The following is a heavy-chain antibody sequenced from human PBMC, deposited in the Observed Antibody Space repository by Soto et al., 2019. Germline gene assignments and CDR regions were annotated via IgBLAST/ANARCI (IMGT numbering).Heavy chain of an antibody. CDR1: GFTISGKKY. D-gene: IGHD1-1*01. J-gene: IGHJ3*01. CDR3: ATWHEREHAYDV. CDR2: LYDVDGS. V-gene: IGHV3-53*01. Sequence: DVQLVESGGGLIQPGESLRLSCVAFGFTISGKKYVAWVRQAPGKGLAWVSALYDVDGSFYADSVKGRFTTSSDSSKTTVYLQMNDLRPDDTAVYYCATWHEREHAYDVWGQGTTVTVSS.